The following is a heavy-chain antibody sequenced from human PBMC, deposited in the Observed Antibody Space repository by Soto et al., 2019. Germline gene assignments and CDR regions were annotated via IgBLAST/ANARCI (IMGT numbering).Heavy chain of an antibody. D-gene: IGHD1-26*01. Sequence: PSETLSLTCTVSGGPINNYYWSWIRQSPGKGLEWIGYIYYTGSNNNYNPSLKGRATISVDSSKTQFSLRVTSVTAADTAVYYCARTREGTTTYYFDYWGQGSLVTVSS. CDR3: ARTREGTTTYYFDY. CDR1: GGPINNYY. CDR2: IYYTGSN. J-gene: IGHJ4*02. V-gene: IGHV4-59*01.